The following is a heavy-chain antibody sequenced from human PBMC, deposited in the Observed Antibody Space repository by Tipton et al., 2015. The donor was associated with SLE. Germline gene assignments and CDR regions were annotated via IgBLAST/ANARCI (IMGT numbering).Heavy chain of an antibody. CDR1: GFTFRSWA. J-gene: IGHJ4*02. V-gene: IGHV3-30-3*01. CDR2: ISYDGSNI. Sequence: SLRLSCAASGFTFRSWAMHWVRQAPGKGLEWVAIISYDGSNIYYADSVKGRFTISRDNSKNTLYLQMNSLRAEDTAVYYCARDTHTYYFDYWGQGALVTVSS. CDR3: ARDTHTYYFDY.